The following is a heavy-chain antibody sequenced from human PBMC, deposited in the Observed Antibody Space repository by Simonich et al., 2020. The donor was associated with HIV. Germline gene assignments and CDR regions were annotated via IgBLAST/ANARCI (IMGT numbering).Heavy chain of an antibody. D-gene: IGHD1-26*01. CDR3: ATHGPGSYSSALDI. V-gene: IGHV1-2*06. Sequence: QVQLVQSGAEVKKPGASVKVSCKASGYTFTDYNIHWVRQAPGQGLEWMGQVKPNKGGTEYPQKFQGRVTMTRDKSITTAYMELSRRIADDTAFYYCATHGPGSYSSALDIWGQGTMVTVSS. J-gene: IGHJ3*02. CDR1: GYTFTDYN. CDR2: VKPNKGGT.